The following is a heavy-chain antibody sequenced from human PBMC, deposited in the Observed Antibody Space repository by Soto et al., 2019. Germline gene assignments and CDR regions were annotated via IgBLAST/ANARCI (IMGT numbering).Heavy chain of an antibody. CDR3: ARLAEYCNGIKCYSNFDF. CDR1: GYNFTNFD. Sequence: VASVKVSCKTSGYNFTNFDINWVRQAPGRGLVWMGWMNPSSGETGSAQNFQGRVTMTRDISTRTFFMQLTSLRSEGTAIYYCARLAEYCNGIKCYSNFDFWGRGTQVTVSS. J-gene: IGHJ4*01. CDR2: MNPSSGET. D-gene: IGHD2-15*01. V-gene: IGHV1-8*01.